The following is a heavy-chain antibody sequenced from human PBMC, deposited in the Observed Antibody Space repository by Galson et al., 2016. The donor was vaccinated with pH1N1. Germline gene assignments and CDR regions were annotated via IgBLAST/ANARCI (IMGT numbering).Heavy chain of an antibody. Sequence: SVKVSCKASGDNFNFFAISWVRQAPGQGLEWLGGIIPVLGTPTYAQRCQGRVTITADSSTTTGYLELSSLTSEDTAVYYSARMGSIETLFDDWGQGTLLSVSP. CDR1: GDNFNFFA. V-gene: IGHV1-69*10. J-gene: IGHJ4*02. D-gene: IGHD3-16*01. CDR2: IIPVLGTP. CDR3: ARMGSIETLFDD.